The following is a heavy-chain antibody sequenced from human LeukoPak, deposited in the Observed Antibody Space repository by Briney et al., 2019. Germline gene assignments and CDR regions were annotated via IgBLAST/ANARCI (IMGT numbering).Heavy chain of an antibody. V-gene: IGHV1-69*05. CDR2: IIPIFGAA. CDR3: ARDGGYSYGLYFDY. CDR1: GGTFSSYA. Sequence: SVKVSCXASGGTFSSYAISWVRQAPGQGLGWMGRIIPIFGAANYAQKFQGRVTITTDESTSTAYMELSSLRSEDTAVYYCARDGGYSYGLYFDYWGQGTLVTVSS. D-gene: IGHD5-18*01. J-gene: IGHJ4*02.